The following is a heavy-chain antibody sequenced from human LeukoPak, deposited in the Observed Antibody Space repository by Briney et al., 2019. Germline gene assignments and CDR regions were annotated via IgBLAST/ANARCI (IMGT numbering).Heavy chain of an antibody. Sequence: SETLSLTCTVSGSSISNYYWSWIRQPPGKGLGWIGYIYYSGSTNYNPSLKSRVTISVDTSKNQFPLKLSSVTAADTAAYYCARGGLGYCSSTSCYGSFYYYYYMDVWGKGTTVTISS. D-gene: IGHD2-2*01. CDR3: ARGGLGYCSSTSCYGSFYYYYYMDV. CDR1: GSSISNYY. V-gene: IGHV4-59*08. CDR2: IYYSGST. J-gene: IGHJ6*03.